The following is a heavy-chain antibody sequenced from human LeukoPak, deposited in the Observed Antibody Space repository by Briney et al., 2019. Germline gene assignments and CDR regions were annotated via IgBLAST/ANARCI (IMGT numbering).Heavy chain of an antibody. CDR3: TKLAAVSADY. D-gene: IGHD4-11*01. J-gene: IGHJ4*02. CDR2: IRYDGRNK. CDR1: GFTFSDYD. V-gene: IGHV3-30*02. Sequence: GGSLRLSCAVSGFTFSDYDMNWVRQAPGKGLECVAFIRYDGRNKLYADSVKGRFTISRDNSENTLYLQMNSLRVEDTAVYYCTKLAAVSADYWGRGTLVTVSS.